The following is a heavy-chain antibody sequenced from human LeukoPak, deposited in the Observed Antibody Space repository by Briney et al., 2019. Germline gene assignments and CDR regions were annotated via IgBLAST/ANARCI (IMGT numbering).Heavy chain of an antibody. V-gene: IGHV1-69*13. D-gene: IGHD2-15*01. CDR1: GGTFSSYA. Sequence: EASVKVSCKASGGTFSSYAISWVRQAPGQGLEWMGGIIPIFGTANYAQKFQGRVTITADESTSTAYMELSSLRSEDTAVYYCARQKAYCSGGSCYWDWFDPWGQGTLVTVSS. CDR3: ARQKAYCSGGSCYWDWFDP. J-gene: IGHJ5*02. CDR2: IIPIFGTA.